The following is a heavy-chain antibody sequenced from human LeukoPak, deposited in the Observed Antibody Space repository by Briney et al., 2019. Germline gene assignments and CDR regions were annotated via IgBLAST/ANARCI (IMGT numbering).Heavy chain of an antibody. Sequence: PLETLSLTCTVSGGSISSSSYYWGWIRQPPGKGLEWIGSIYYSGSTYYNPSLKSRVTISVDTSKNQFSLKLSSVTAADTAVYYCASGPHDYGDYWGQGTLVTVSS. CDR2: IYYSGST. J-gene: IGHJ4*02. V-gene: IGHV4-39*07. CDR1: GGSISSSSYY. CDR3: ASGPHDYGDY.